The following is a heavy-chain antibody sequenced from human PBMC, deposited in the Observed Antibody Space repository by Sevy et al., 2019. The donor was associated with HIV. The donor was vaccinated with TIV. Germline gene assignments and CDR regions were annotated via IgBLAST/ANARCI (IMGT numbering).Heavy chain of an antibody. V-gene: IGHV3-48*03. CDR3: ARDLVASTLTMDV. D-gene: IGHD2-15*01. CDR1: GFTFTNYV. Sequence: GGSLRLSCAASGFTFTNYVMNWVRQAPGKRLEWVSYISPSGSPIYYADSVKGRFTISRDNAKNSLYLQINSLRADDTGLYYCARDLVASTLTMDVWGQGTTVTVSS. CDR2: ISPSGSPI. J-gene: IGHJ6*02.